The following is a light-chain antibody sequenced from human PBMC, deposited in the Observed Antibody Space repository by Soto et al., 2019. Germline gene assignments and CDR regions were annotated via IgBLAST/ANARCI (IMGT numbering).Light chain of an antibody. CDR1: QDISNY. CDR3: QQYSHLIT. V-gene: IGKV1-33*01. Sequence: DIEVTQSPSSLSASLVDRCTMACQASQDISNYLNWYQQKLGKAPKLLIYDASNLETGVPSRFSGSGSGTDFTFTISSLQPEDIATYYCQQYSHLITFGQGTRLEIK. CDR2: DAS. J-gene: IGKJ5*01.